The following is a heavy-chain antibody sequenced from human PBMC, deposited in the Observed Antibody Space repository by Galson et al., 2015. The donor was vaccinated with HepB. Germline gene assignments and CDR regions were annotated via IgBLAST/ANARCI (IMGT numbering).Heavy chain of an antibody. CDR1: GYTFTSFD. D-gene: IGHD3-16*01. CDR2: MNLNSGNT. Sequence: SVKVSCKASGYTFTSFDINWVRQATGQGLEWMGWMNLNSGNTGFARKFQGRVTMTGDTHISTAYMELTSLRSEDTAVYYCARGSTLRLGECPAGGGHSDPWGQGILVTVSS. V-gene: IGHV1-8*01. CDR3: ARGSTLRLGECPAGGGHSDP. J-gene: IGHJ5*02.